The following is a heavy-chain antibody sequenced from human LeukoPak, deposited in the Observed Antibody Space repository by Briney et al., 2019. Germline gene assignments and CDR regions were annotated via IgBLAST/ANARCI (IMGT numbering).Heavy chain of an antibody. Sequence: SETLSLTCTVSGGSISSGGYYWSWIRQHPGKGLEWIGYIYYSGSTYYNPSLKSRVTISVDTSKNQFSLKLSSVTAVDTAVYYCARDYYDSSGYYLDYWGQGTLVTVSS. V-gene: IGHV4-31*03. J-gene: IGHJ4*02. CDR1: GGSISSGGYY. CDR2: IYYSGST. D-gene: IGHD3-22*01. CDR3: ARDYYDSSGYYLDY.